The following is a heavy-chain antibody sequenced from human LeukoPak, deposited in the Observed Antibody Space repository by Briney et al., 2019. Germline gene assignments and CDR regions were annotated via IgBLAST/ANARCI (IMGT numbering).Heavy chain of an antibody. Sequence: PSETLSLTCSVSGGSMNSYYWSWIRQSPGKGLEWIGYTYYIGSPNYNPSLKSRVTISVDTSKNQFSLKLSSVTAADTAVYYCARHYYDSSGYYQKRGDNWFDPWGQGTLVTVSS. CDR1: GGSMNSYY. D-gene: IGHD3-22*01. CDR3: ARHYYDSSGYYQKRGDNWFDP. V-gene: IGHV4-59*08. CDR2: TYYIGSP. J-gene: IGHJ5*02.